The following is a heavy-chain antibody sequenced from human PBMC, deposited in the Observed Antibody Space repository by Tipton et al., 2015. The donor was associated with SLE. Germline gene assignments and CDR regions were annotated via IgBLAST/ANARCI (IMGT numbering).Heavy chain of an antibody. CDR2: ISSSGSYI. Sequence: SLRLSCAASGFTFTSYSMTWVRQAPGKGLEWVSSISSSGSYIYYTDSLKGRFTVSRDNADSSLYLQMNGLRAEDTAVYYCVRDYPGYGAYNYWGQGTLVTVSS. CDR3: VRDYPGYGAYNY. J-gene: IGHJ4*02. CDR1: GFTFTSYS. V-gene: IGHV3-21*01. D-gene: IGHD4-17*01.